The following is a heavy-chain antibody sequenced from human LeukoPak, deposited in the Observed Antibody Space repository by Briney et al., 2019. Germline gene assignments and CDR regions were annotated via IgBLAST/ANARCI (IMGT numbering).Heavy chain of an antibody. CDR1: GYTFTSYD. V-gene: IGHV1-8*01. Sequence: GASVRVSCEASGYTFTSYDINWVRQATGQGLEWMGWMNPNSGNTGYAQKFQGRVTMTRDTSISTAYMELSSLRSEDTAVYYCARSDSSGYYYVGAFDIWGQGTMVTVSS. CDR2: MNPNSGNT. J-gene: IGHJ3*02. D-gene: IGHD3-22*01. CDR3: ARSDSSGYYYVGAFDI.